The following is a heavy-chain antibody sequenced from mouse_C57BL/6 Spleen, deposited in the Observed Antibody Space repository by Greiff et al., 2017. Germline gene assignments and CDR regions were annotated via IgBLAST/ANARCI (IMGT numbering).Heavy chain of an antibody. J-gene: IGHJ2*01. Sequence: VQLQQSGTVLARPGASVKMSCKTSGYTFTSYWMHWVKQRPGQGLEWIGAIYPGNSDTSYNQKFKGKAKLTAVTSASTAYMELRSLTNEDSAVYYCTRGYYDYDGYYFDYWGQGTTLTVSS. D-gene: IGHD2-4*01. CDR1: GYTFTSYW. CDR3: TRGYYDYDGYYFDY. V-gene: IGHV1-5*01. CDR2: IYPGNSDT.